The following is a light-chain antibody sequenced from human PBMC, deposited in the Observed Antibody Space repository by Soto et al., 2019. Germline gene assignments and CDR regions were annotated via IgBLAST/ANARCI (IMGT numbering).Light chain of an antibody. J-gene: IGKJ4*01. V-gene: IGKV1-33*01. Sequence: DIQMTQSPSSLSASVGDRITITCQASQDISDSLNWYQQKPGRAPNLLIYDASNLEIGVPSRFSGSGSGTDFTFTITGLQPEDIGTYYCHPYTYPHLTLGGGTKVDLK. CDR3: HPYTYPHLT. CDR1: QDISDS. CDR2: DAS.